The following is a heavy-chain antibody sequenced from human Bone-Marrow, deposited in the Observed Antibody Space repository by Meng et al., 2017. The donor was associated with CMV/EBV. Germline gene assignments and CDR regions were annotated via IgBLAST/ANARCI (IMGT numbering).Heavy chain of an antibody. Sequence: SETLSLTCAVYGGSFSGYYWSWFRQPPGKGLEWIGEINDSGSTNYNPSLRSRVTISVDTSKNQFSLKLNSVTAADTAVYYCARNLEWSSYLGWFDPWGQGTLVTVSS. CDR2: INDSGST. J-gene: IGHJ5*02. V-gene: IGHV4-34*01. CDR3: ARNLEWSSYLGWFDP. CDR1: GGSFSGYY. D-gene: IGHD3-3*01.